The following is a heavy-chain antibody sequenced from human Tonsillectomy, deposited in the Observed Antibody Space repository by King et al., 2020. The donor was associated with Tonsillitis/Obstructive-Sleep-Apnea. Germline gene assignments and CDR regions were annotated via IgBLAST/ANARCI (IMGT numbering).Heavy chain of an antibody. V-gene: IGHV2-26*01. J-gene: IGHJ4*02. CDR1: GFSLSNVRLG. Sequence: VTLKESGPVLVKPTETLTLTCTVSGFSLSNVRLGVSWIRQPPGKALEWLAHIFSIDEESYSTSLQSSLTISKDTSKSQVVLTMNNMDPVDTATYYCARIQRSSSTYYFDYWGQGTLVTVSS. CDR3: ARIQRSSSTYYFDY. D-gene: IGHD2-15*01. CDR2: IFSIDEE.